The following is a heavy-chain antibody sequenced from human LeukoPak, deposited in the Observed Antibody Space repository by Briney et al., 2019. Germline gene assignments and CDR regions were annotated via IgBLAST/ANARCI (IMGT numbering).Heavy chain of an antibody. CDR3: ARDAFTGFSSSWYGDY. J-gene: IGHJ4*02. CDR2: INPNSGGT. D-gene: IGHD6-13*01. V-gene: IGHV1-2*02. Sequence: ASVKVSCKASGYTFTGHYMHWVRQAPGQGLEWMGWINPNSGGTKFGQKFQGRVTMTRDTSISTAYTELSGLTSDDTAVYYCARDAFTGFSSSWYGDYWGQGTLVTVSS. CDR1: GYTFTGHY.